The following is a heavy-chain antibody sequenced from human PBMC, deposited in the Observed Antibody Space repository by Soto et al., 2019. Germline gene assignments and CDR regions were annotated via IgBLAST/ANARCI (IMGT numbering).Heavy chain of an antibody. V-gene: IGHV3-30-3*01. CDR3: ARFEAEEWELLADY. CDR2: ISYDGSNK. J-gene: IGHJ4*02. Sequence: VQLVESGGGVVQPGRSLRLSCAASGFTFSSYAMHWVRQAPGKGLEWVAVISYDGSNKYYADSVKGRFTISRDNSKNTLYLQMNSLRAEDTAVYYCARFEAEEWELLADYWGQGTLVTVSS. CDR1: GFTFSSYA. D-gene: IGHD1-26*01.